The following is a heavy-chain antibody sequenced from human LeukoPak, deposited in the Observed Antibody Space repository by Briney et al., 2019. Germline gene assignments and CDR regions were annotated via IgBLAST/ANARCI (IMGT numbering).Heavy chain of an antibody. D-gene: IGHD6-19*01. CDR2: ISGSGGST. J-gene: IGHJ4*02. CDR3: AKGEGSSGWYGFDY. V-gene: IGHV3-23*01. CDR1: GFTFSSYA. Sequence: GGSLRLSCAASGFTFSSYAMSLVRQAPGKGLEWVSGISGSGGSTYYAASVKGRFTISRDNSKNTLYLQMNSLRAEDSAVYYCAKGEGSSGWYGFDYWGQGTLVTVSS.